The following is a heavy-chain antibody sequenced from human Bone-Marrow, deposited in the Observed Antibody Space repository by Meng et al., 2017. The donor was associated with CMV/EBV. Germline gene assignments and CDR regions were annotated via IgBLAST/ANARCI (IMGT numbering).Heavy chain of an antibody. Sequence: TVSGGSISSSSYYWGWIRQPTGKGLEWIGSIYYSGSTYYNPSLKSRVTISVDTSKNQFSLKLSSVTAADTAVYYCARPLDTANAFDIWGQGTMVTVSS. D-gene: IGHD5-18*01. J-gene: IGHJ3*02. V-gene: IGHV4-39*07. CDR1: GGSISSSSYY. CDR3: ARPLDTANAFDI. CDR2: IYYSGST.